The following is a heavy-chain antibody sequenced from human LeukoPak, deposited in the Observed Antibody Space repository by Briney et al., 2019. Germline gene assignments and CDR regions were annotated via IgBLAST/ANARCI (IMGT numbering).Heavy chain of an antibody. Sequence: SETLSLTCTVSGGSISSGGYYWRWIRQHPGKGLEWIGYIYYSGSTYYNPSLKSRVTISVDTSKNQFSLKLSSVTAADTAVYYCARGWGGSSWYIDYWGQGTLVTVSS. CDR3: ARGWGGSSWYIDY. D-gene: IGHD6-13*01. CDR2: IYYSGST. V-gene: IGHV4-31*03. J-gene: IGHJ4*02. CDR1: GGSISSGGYY.